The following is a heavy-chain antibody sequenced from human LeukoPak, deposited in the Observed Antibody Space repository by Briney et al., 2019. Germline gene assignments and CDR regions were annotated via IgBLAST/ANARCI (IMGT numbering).Heavy chain of an antibody. CDR1: GFTFSNYN. V-gene: IGHV3-21*01. J-gene: IGHJ6*03. Sequence: PGGSLRLSCAASGFTFSNYNMNWVRQAPGKAMEWVSSITSSGTYIFYADSVKGRFTISRDNSKNTLYLQMNSLRAEDTAVYYCAKVGLWFGELLANPENYYYYYMDVWGKGTTVTISS. D-gene: IGHD3-10*01. CDR2: ITSSGTYI. CDR3: AKVGLWFGELLANPENYYYYYMDV.